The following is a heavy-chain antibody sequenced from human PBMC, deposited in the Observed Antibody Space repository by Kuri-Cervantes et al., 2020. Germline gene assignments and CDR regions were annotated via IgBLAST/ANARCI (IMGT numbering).Heavy chain of an antibody. CDR1: GHSFTSYW. D-gene: IGHD3-22*01. CDR3: ARLEASGRTYDSSGYYLDY. V-gene: IGHV5-51*01. J-gene: IGHJ4*02. Sequence: GESLKISCKGSGHSFTSYWIGWVRQMPGKGLEWMGIIYPGDSDTRYSPSFQGHVTISADKSISTAYLQWSSLKASDTAMYYCARLEASGRTYDSSGYYLDYWGQGTLVTVSS. CDR2: IYPGDSDT.